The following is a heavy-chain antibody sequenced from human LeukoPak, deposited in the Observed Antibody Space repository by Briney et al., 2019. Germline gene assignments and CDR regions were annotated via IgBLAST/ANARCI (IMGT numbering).Heavy chain of an antibody. CDR1: GGSISSDY. CDR3: ARGLFDY. CDR2: IYYSGST. J-gene: IGHJ4*02. V-gene: IGHV4-59*01. Sequence: SETLSLTCAVSGGSISSDYWSWVRQPPGKGREWGGYIYYSGSTNYNPSLKSRVTISVDTSKNQFSLQLSSVTAEDTAVYYCARGLFDYWGQGTMVTVSS.